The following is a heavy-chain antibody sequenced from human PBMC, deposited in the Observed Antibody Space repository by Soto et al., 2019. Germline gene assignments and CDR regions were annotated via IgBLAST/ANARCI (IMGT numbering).Heavy chain of an antibody. CDR3: ARGYCSSTSCYVFHYYYMDV. Sequence: QVQLQESGPGLVKPSQTLSLTCTVSGGSISSGGYYWSWIRQHPGKGLEWIGYIYYSGSTYYNPSLTGRVTISVDTSKNQFSLELSAVTAGDTAVYYCARGYCSSTSCYVFHYYYMDVWGKGTTVTVAS. D-gene: IGHD2-2*01. CDR1: GGSISSGGYY. V-gene: IGHV4-31*03. J-gene: IGHJ6*03. CDR2: IYYSGST.